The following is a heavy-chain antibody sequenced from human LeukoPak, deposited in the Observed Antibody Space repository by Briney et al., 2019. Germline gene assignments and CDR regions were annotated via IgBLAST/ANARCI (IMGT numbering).Heavy chain of an antibody. CDR3: ARVRAGWLHLAIPDAFDI. CDR1: GGSISSYY. CDR2: IYYSGST. Sequence: SETLSLTCTVSGGSISSYYWSWIRQPPGKGLEWIGYIYYSGSTNYNPSLKSRVTISVDRSKNQFSLKLSSVTAADTAVYYCARVRAGWLHLAIPDAFDIWGQGTMVTVSS. D-gene: IGHD3-10*01. J-gene: IGHJ3*02. V-gene: IGHV4-59*12.